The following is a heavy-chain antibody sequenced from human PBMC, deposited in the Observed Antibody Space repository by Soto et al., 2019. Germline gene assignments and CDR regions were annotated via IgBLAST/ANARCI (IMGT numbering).Heavy chain of an antibody. D-gene: IGHD1-26*01. J-gene: IGHJ4*02. CDR3: ATGIEGGWDN. CDR1: GSTLPKFA. CDR2: VNIANYKT. V-gene: IGHV1-3*04. Sequence: QVQFVQSGSEVKKPGASVKLSCKASGSTLPKFAIHWVRQAPGQRLEWMGWVNIANYKTEYSEKFQGRLTITRDTSATTSYMDLTGLSSEDTAVYYCATGIEGGWDNWGQGTLVTVSS.